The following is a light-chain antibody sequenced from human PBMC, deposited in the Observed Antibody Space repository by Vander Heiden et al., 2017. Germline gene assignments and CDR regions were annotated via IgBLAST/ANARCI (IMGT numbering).Light chain of an antibody. CDR3: QQEYSTPYT. J-gene: IGKJ2*01. CDR2: WAS. V-gene: IGKV4-1*01. CDR1: QTVLYSSNNKDY. Sequence: DIVMTQSPDSLAVSLGERATIYCKSSQTVLYSSNNKDYLAWYQQKPGQPPKLLIYWASTRESGVPDRFSGSGSGADFTLTISSLQAEDVAVYYCQQEYSTPYTFGQGTKMEIK.